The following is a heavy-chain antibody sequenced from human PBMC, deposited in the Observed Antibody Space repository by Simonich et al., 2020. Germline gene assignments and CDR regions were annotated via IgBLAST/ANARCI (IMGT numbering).Heavy chain of an antibody. V-gene: IGHV3-30*07. CDR3: AREGLLLDAFDI. Sequence: QVQLVESGGGVVQPGRSLRLSCAASGFTFSSYARHWVRQAPGKGVEWVAVISNDGINKYYADSVKGRFNISRDKSKNTLYLQMNSLRAEDTAVYYCAREGLLLDAFDIWGQGTMVTVSS. J-gene: IGHJ3*02. CDR1: GFTFSSYA. CDR2: ISNDGINK. D-gene: IGHD2-15*01.